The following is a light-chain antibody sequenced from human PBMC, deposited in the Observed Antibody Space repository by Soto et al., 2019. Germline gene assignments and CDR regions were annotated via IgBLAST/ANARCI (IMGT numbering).Light chain of an antibody. Sequence: EIVLTQSPATLSLSPGERATLSFRASQSVSSYLAWYQQKPGQAPRLLIYDASNRATGIPARFSGSGSGTDFTLTISSVESEDFAIYYCQQHNDWPTFGQGTRLEIK. J-gene: IGKJ5*01. CDR1: QSVSSY. CDR3: QQHNDWPT. CDR2: DAS. V-gene: IGKV3-11*01.